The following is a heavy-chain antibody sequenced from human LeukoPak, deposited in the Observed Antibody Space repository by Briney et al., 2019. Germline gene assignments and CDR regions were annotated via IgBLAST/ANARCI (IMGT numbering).Heavy chain of an antibody. D-gene: IGHD3-10*01. J-gene: IGHJ5*02. Sequence: PSETLSLTCAVYGGSFSGYYWSWIRQPPGKGLEWIGEINHSGSTSYNPSLKSRVTISVDKSKNQFSLKLSSVTAADTAVYYCARTSRINMVLDPWGQGTLVTVSS. CDR2: INHSGST. CDR1: GGSFSGYY. CDR3: ARTSRINMVLDP. V-gene: IGHV4-34*01.